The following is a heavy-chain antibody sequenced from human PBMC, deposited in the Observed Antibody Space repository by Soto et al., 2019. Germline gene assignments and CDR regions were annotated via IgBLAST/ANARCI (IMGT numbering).Heavy chain of an antibody. V-gene: IGHV3-30*18. CDR1: GFTFSDYA. CDR3: AKGGRQWLVTSDFNY. CDR2: VSHDGRNT. Sequence: GSLRLSCAASGFTFSDYALHWVRQAPGKGLEWVAVVSHDGRNTHYAESVKGRFTISRDSSKNTVSLEMTSLIAEDTAVYYCAKGGRQWLVTSDFNYWGQGA. J-gene: IGHJ4*02. D-gene: IGHD6-19*01.